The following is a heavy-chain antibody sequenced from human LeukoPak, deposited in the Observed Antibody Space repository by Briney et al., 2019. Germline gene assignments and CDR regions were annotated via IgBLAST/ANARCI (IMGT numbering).Heavy chain of an antibody. D-gene: IGHD6-13*01. J-gene: IGHJ4*02. CDR3: ARGRSWGESGFDY. Sequence: SQTLSLTCAISGDNVSNNSAAWKWIRQSPSRGLEWLGRTYYRSKWYNDYAVSVTSRITISPDTSKNQFSLQLKSVTPDDTAVYYCARGRSWGESGFDYWGQGTLVTVSS. CDR1: GDNVSNNSAA. CDR2: TYYRSKWYN. V-gene: IGHV6-1*01.